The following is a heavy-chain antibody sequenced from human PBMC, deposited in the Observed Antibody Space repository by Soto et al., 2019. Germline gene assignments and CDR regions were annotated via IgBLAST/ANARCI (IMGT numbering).Heavy chain of an antibody. D-gene: IGHD3-16*02. J-gene: IGHJ4*02. V-gene: IGHV3-30*01. CDR2: ISYDGSNK. Sequence: GGSLRLACAASGFTFSRHTMHWVRQAPGKGLEWVASISYDGSNKYYADSVKGRFTISRDNSKNTLSVQMDSLRAEDTAVYYCARDRLRLGELSLLGYFDYWAQRTLVTVSS. CDR3: ARDRLRLGELSLLGYFDY. CDR1: GFTFSRHT.